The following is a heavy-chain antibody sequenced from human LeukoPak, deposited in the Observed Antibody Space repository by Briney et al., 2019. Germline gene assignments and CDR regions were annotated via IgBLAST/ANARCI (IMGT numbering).Heavy chain of an antibody. J-gene: IGHJ4*02. Sequence: SQSLSLTCTVSGGSVSSGSYYWGWIRQPPGKGLEWIGYIYYSGSTNYNPSLKSRVTISVDTSKNQFSLKLSSVTAADTAVYYCATGSSSWYGYWGQGTLVTVSS. CDR1: GGSVSSGSYY. D-gene: IGHD6-13*01. V-gene: IGHV4-61*01. CDR2: IYYSGST. CDR3: ATGSSSWYGY.